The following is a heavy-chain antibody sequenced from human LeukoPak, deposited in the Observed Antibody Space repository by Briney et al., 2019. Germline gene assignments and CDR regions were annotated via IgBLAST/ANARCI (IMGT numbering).Heavy chain of an antibody. V-gene: IGHV1-2*02. D-gene: IGHD2-2*01. CDR3: ARDQPYCSSTSCYALAFDI. CDR2: INPNSGGT. Sequence: ASVKVSCKASGYTFTGYCMHWGRQPPGQGLELMGCINPNSGGTNYAQKFQGRVTMTRDTAISTAYMELSRLRSDDTAVYYCARDQPYCSSTSCYALAFDIWGQGTMVTVSS. J-gene: IGHJ3*02. CDR1: GYTFTGYC.